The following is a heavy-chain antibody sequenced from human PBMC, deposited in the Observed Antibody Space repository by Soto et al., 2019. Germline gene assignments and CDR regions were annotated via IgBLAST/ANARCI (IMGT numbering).Heavy chain of an antibody. CDR3: ARQAKSITGTLPCQYPSYYYYYGIDF. CDR2: ISSSSSYT. D-gene: IGHD1-7*01. Sequence: QVQLVESGGGLVKPGGSLRLSCAASGFTFSDYYMSWIRQAPGKGLEWVSYISSSSSYTNYADSVKGRFTISRDNAKNSLYLHMNSLRGEDAAVYYCARQAKSITGTLPCQYPSYYYYYGIDFWGRETTVTVSS. J-gene: IGHJ6*02. V-gene: IGHV3-11*06. CDR1: GFTFSDYY.